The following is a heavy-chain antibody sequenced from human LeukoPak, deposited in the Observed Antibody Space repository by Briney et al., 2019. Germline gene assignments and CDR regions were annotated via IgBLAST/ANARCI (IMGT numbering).Heavy chain of an antibody. J-gene: IGHJ5*02. CDR2: IYYSGTT. CDR3: ARGRVLRYFDWRNWFDP. D-gene: IGHD3-9*01. Sequence: SETLSLTCTISGASIDSYYWSWIRQPPGKGLEWIGYIYYSGTTNYNPSLKRRVTISVDTSKNQFSLKLSSVTAADTAVYYCARGRVLRYFDWRNWFDPWGQGTLVTVSS. CDR1: GASIDSYY. V-gene: IGHV4-59*08.